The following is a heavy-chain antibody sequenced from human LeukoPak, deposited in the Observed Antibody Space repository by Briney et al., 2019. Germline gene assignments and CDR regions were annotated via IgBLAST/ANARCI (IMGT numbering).Heavy chain of an antibody. CDR2: ITPIFGTA. Sequence: GSSVKVSCKASGGTFSRYAISWVRQAPGQGLEWMGGITPIFGTANHAQKFQGRVTITADESTSTAYMELSSLRSEDTAVYYCARLPLTGYSRGYYYGMDVWGQGTTVTVSS. J-gene: IGHJ6*02. V-gene: IGHV1-69*01. CDR3: ARLPLTGYSRGYYYGMDV. CDR1: GGTFSRYA. D-gene: IGHD3-9*01.